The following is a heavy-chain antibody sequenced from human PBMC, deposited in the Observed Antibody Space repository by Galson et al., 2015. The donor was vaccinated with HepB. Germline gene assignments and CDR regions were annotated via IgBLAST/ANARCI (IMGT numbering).Heavy chain of an antibody. D-gene: IGHD6-6*01. CDR2: INSNTGNP. J-gene: IGHJ6*03. CDR1: GYTFTTYV. V-gene: IGHV7-4-1*02. Sequence: SVKVSCKASGYTFTTYVINWVRQAPGQGLEWMGRINSNTGNPTYAQGFTGRFVFSLDTSVSTAFLQISSLEAEDTAVYYCARERDSSSVPYYYHMDVWGKGTTVTVSS. CDR3: ARERDSSSVPYYYHMDV.